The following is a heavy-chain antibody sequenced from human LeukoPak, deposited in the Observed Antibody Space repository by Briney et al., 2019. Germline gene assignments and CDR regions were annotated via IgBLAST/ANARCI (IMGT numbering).Heavy chain of an antibody. V-gene: IGHV3-21*01. J-gene: IGHJ3*02. CDR2: ISSSSSYI. CDR1: GFTFSSYS. CDR3: ARQGDYYDSSGYYYGRKDAFDI. D-gene: IGHD3-22*01. Sequence: PGGSLRLSCAASGFTFSSYSMNWARQAPGKGLEWVSSISSSSSYIYYADSVKGRFTISRDNAKNSLYLQMNSLRAEDTAVYYCARQGDYYDSSGYYYGRKDAFDIWGQGTMVTVSS.